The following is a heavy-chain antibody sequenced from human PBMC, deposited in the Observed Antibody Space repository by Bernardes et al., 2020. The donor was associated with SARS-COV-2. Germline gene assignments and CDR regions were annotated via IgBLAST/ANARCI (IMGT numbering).Heavy chain of an antibody. V-gene: IGHV4-38-2*02. D-gene: IGHD5-18*01. CDR3: ARVRGYTYGADLNWFDP. CDR2: VYYSGNT. CDR1: GYSITNVYY. J-gene: IGHJ5*02. Sequence: SEPLSLTCIVSGYSITNVYYWACILQPPGKGLEWIASVYYSGNTFYNPSLKSRLTISADTSMNQVSLWLSSVTAADTAVYYCARVRGYTYGADLNWFDPWGQGMLVTVSS.